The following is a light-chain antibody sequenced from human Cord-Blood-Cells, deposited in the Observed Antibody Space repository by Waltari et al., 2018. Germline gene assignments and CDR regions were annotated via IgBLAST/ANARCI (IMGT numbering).Light chain of an antibody. CDR1: QSVSSY. V-gene: IGKV3-11*01. Sequence: EIVLTQSTATLSLSPAERASLSCRASQSVSSYLAWYQQKPGQAPRLLIYDASNRATGIPARFSGSGSGTDFTLTISSLEPEDFAVYYCQQRSNWIFTFGPGTKVDI. CDR3: QQRSNWIFT. CDR2: DAS. J-gene: IGKJ3*01.